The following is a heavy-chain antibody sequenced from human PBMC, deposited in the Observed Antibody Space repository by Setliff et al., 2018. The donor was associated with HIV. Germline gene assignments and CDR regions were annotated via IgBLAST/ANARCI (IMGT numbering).Heavy chain of an antibody. J-gene: IGHJ3*02. CDR2: VFHSGSA. Sequence: TSETLSLTCAVSGGPLNSRNWWSWVRQPPGKGLEWIGEVFHSGSANSNASLRSRVMISVDTSNHQFSLKLTSVTPADTAIYYCAREDGSNSHDTFEIWGQGILVTVSS. CDR3: AREDGSNSHDTFEI. CDR1: GGPLNSRNW. V-gene: IGHV4-4*02. D-gene: IGHD1-1*01.